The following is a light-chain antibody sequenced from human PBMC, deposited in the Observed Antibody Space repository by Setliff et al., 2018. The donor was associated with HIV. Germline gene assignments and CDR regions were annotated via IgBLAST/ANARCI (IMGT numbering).Light chain of an antibody. J-gene: IGLJ1*01. CDR1: SNDFVSYDY. CDR2: EVS. CDR3: CSSAGTYTSFCV. Sequence: QSVLTQHAPVSGTPGQSITISCTGTSNDFVSYDYVSWYQHQPGKVPKVMIYEVSNRPSGVSDPFSGSKSANAASLTLSGLQAEDEADYYCCSSAGTYTSFCVFGTGTKVTGL. V-gene: IGLV2-14*01.